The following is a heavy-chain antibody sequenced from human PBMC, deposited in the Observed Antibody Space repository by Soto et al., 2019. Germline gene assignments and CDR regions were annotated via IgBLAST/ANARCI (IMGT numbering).Heavy chain of an antibody. Sequence: QEQLVQSGAEVKKPGSSMKVSCKASGGIFSSFAISWVRQAPGQGLEWMGGIIPVFGTTNYAQKFQDRVTITAAESTNKAYMELSSLRSEDTAMYYCAMGGSPYVWFNEYWGQGTLVTVSS. CDR1: GGIFSSFA. CDR2: IIPVFGTT. V-gene: IGHV1-69*01. CDR3: AMGGSPYVWFNEY. J-gene: IGHJ4*02. D-gene: IGHD3-16*01.